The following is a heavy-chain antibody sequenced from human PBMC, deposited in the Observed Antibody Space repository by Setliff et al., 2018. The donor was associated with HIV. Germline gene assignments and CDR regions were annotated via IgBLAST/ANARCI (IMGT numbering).Heavy chain of an antibody. V-gene: IGHV3-21*01. J-gene: IGHJ4*02. D-gene: IGHD4-17*01. Sequence: GGSLRLSCAASGFTFSRHSMNWVRQAPGKGLEWVASISSRSSSIYYADSVKGRFTISRDNSKNTLYLQMNSLKAEDTAVFYCTRSYGDYEKLIDYWGQGTLVTVSS. CDR2: ISSRSSSI. CDR3: TRSYGDYEKLIDY. CDR1: GFTFSRHS.